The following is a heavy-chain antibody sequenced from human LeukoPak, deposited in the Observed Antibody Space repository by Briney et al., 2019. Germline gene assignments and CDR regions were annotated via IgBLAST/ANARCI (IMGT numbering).Heavy chain of an antibody. J-gene: IGHJ5*02. V-gene: IGHV4-59*08. Sequence: PSETLSLTCTVSGGSISSYYWSWIRQPPGKGLEWIGYIYYSGSTNYNPSLKSRVTISVDTSKNQFSLKLSSVTAADTAVNYCARHVGSSEKSWFDPWGQGTLVTVSS. D-gene: IGHD6-13*01. CDR2: IYYSGST. CDR1: GGSISSYY. CDR3: ARHVGSSEKSWFDP.